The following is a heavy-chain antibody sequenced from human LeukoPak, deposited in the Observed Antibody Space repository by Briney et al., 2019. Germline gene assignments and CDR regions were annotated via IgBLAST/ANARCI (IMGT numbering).Heavy chain of an antibody. Sequence: GGSLRLSCAASGFTVSSNYMSWVRQARGKGLEWVSVIYSGGSTYYADSVKGRFTISRDNSKNTLYLQMNSLRAEDTAVYYCARDLSGWYYFDYWGQGTLVTVSS. CDR2: IYSGGST. J-gene: IGHJ4*02. D-gene: IGHD6-19*01. CDR1: GFTVSSNY. CDR3: ARDLSGWYYFDY. V-gene: IGHV3-66*02.